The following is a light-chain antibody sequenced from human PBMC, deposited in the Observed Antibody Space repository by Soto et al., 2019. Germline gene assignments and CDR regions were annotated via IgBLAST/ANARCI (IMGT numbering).Light chain of an antibody. CDR1: SGHSSYA. J-gene: IGLJ2*01. V-gene: IGLV4-69*01. CDR3: QTWGTGIRV. CDR2: LNSDGSQ. Sequence: QSVLTQSPSASASLGASVKLTCTLSSGHSSYAIAWHQQQPEKGPRYLMKLNSDGSQSKGDGIPDRFSGSSSGAERYLTISRLQSEDEADYYCQTWGTGIRVFGGGTKLTVL.